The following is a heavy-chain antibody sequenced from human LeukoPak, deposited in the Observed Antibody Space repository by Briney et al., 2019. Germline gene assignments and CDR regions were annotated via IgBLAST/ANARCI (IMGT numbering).Heavy chain of an antibody. J-gene: IGHJ4*02. CDR2: ISSSGSYI. CDR1: GFTFSLYS. CDR3: ARGGHDGTYYLSY. Sequence: GGSVRLSCAASGFTFSLYSVTWVRQTPGRGLEWVSSISSSGSYIYYADSVKGRFTVSRDNAKNSLSLQMNSLRAEDTAVYYCARGGHDGTYYLSYWGQGTLVTVSS. V-gene: IGHV3-21*01. D-gene: IGHD1-26*01.